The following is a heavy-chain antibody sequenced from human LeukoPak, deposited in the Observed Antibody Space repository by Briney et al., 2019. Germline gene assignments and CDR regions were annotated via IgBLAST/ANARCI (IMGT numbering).Heavy chain of an antibody. J-gene: IGHJ3*02. D-gene: IGHD3-10*01. V-gene: IGHV3-48*02. CDR1: GFTLSSYS. CDR3: ARDAPGSGIAFHI. CDR2: ISSSSSNI. Sequence: GGSLRLSCAASGFTLSSYSMNWVRQAPGERPEWVSYISSSSSNILYADSVKGRFTISRDNAKNSLYLQMNGLRDEDTAVYYCARDAPGSGIAFHIWGQGTMVTVSS.